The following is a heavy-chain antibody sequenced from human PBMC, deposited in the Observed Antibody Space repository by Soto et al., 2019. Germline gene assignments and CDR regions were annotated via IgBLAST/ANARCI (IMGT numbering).Heavy chain of an antibody. J-gene: IGHJ4*02. V-gene: IGHV4-34*01. CDR2: INHSGST. Sequence: PSETLSLTCAVYGGSFSGYYWSWIRQPPGKGLEWIGEINHSGSTNYNPSLKSRVTISVDTSKNQFSLKLSSVTAADTAVYYCGRSGQGIAATSQSYWGQGTLVTVSS. CDR3: GRSGQGIAATSQSY. CDR1: GGSFSGYY. D-gene: IGHD6-13*01.